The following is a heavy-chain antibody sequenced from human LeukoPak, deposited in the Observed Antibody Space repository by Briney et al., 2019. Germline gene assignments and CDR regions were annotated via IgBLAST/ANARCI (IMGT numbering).Heavy chain of an antibody. CDR2: ISSSSSTI. Sequence: GGSLRLSCAASGFTFSSYSMNWVRQAPGKGLEWVSYISSSSSTIYYADSVKGRFTISRDNAKNSLYLQMNSLRAEDTAVYYCARDRRSSSSLDFDYWGQGTLVTVSS. D-gene: IGHD6-6*01. CDR3: ARDRRSSSSLDFDY. J-gene: IGHJ4*02. CDR1: GFTFSSYS. V-gene: IGHV3-48*01.